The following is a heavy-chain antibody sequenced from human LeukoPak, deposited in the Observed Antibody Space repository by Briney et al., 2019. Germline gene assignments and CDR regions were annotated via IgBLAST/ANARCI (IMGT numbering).Heavy chain of an antibody. J-gene: IGHJ4*02. D-gene: IGHD6-19*01. CDR1: GGTFSSYA. V-gene: IGHV1-69*13. Sequence: SVKVSRKASGGTFSSYAISWVRQAPGQGLEWMGGIIPIFGTANYAQRFQGRVTITADESTSTAYMELSSLRSEDTAVYYCASSLGYSSGWYGGFDYWGQGTLVTVSS. CDR3: ASSLGYSSGWYGGFDY. CDR2: IIPIFGTA.